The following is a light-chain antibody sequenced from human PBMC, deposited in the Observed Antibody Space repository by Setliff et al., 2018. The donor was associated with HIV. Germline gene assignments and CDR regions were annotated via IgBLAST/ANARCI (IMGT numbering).Light chain of an antibody. Sequence: ALTQPASVSGSPGQSITISCTGSGSDVGTSKYVSWYQQHPGKAPKLIIYDVTTRPSGVSNRFSGSKSGNTASLTISGLQAEDEADYYCASWEDSLTRLYVFGTGTKVTVL. CDR1: GSDVGTSKY. V-gene: IGLV2-14*03. J-gene: IGLJ1*01. CDR3: ASWEDSLTRLYV. CDR2: DVT.